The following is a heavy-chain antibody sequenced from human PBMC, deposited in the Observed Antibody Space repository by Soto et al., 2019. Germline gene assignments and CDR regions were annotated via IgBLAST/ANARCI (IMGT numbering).Heavy chain of an antibody. CDR3: ATGYDYVSGTHYTGWVEP. Sequence: PETLSHTRTIYAPTARRRFFYCAWTCHHSGKGLEWIGTIYYSGTTYHTPSPNIRATISVETSKNQFSMKLSSVTDADTAVYYCATGYDYVSGTHYTGWVEPWGHGTRVTVS. CDR1: APTARRRFFY. CDR2: IYYSGTT. V-gene: IGHV4-39*01. D-gene: IGHD3-10*01. J-gene: IGHJ1*01.